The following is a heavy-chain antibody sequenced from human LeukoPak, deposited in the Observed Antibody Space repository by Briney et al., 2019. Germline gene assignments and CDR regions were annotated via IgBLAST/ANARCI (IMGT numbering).Heavy chain of an antibody. CDR1: GYTFTSYG. V-gene: IGHV1-18*01. CDR2: ISAHNGNT. CDR3: ARTEAPRAYYDFWSGYYTSDY. J-gene: IGHJ4*02. Sequence: ASVKVSCKASGYTFTSYGISWVRQAPGQGLEWMGWISAHNGNTNYAQKLQGRVTMTTDTSTSTAYMELRSLRSDDTAVYYCARTEAPRAYYDFWSGYYTSDYWGQGTLVTVSS. D-gene: IGHD3-3*01.